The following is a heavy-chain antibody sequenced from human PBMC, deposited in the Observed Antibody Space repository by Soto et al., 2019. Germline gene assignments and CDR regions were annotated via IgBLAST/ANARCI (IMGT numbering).Heavy chain of an antibody. CDR2: INHSGST. Sequence: QVQLQQWGAGLLKPSETLSLTCAVYGGSFSGYYWSWIRQPPGKGLEWIGEINHSGSTNYNPSLKSRVTISVDTSKNQFSLKLSSVTAADTAVYYCARGLNGVEMPTIVDYWGQGTLVTVSS. D-gene: IGHD2-8*01. CDR3: ARGLNGVEMPTIVDY. CDR1: GGSFSGYY. V-gene: IGHV4-34*01. J-gene: IGHJ4*02.